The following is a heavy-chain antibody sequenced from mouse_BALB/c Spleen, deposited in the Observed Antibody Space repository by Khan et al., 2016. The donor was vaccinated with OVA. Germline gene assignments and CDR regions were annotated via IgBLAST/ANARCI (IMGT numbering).Heavy chain of an antibody. Sequence: QVQLKESGTGLVAPSQSLSITCTVSGISLTNYGIRWVRQPPGKGLEWLGVVWGDGRTNYHSTLRSRLSISQDNSNVQVFLTLNSLQTDDTAKYYCDKCYYGRVSDWYFDVWGAGTTVTVSS. V-gene: IGHV2-3*01. D-gene: IGHD1-1*01. CDR1: GISLTNYG. J-gene: IGHJ1*01. CDR2: VWGDGRT. CDR3: DKCYYGRVSDWYFDV.